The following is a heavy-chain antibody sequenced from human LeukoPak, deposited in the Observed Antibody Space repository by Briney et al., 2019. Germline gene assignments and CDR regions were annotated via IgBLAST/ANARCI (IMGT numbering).Heavy chain of an antibody. Sequence: GGSLRLSCAASGFTFSSYEMNWVRQAPGKGLEWVSYISSSGRTIYYADSVKGRFTISRDNAKNSLYLQTNSLRAEDTAVYYCARADRDGNKRFLDWGQGTLVTVSS. CDR1: GFTFSSYE. CDR2: ISSSGRTI. CDR3: ARADRDGNKRFLD. V-gene: IGHV3-48*03. J-gene: IGHJ4*02. D-gene: IGHD5-24*01.